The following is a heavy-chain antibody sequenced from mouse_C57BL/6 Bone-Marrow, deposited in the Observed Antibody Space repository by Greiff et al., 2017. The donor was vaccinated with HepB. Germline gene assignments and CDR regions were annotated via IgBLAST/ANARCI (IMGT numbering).Heavy chain of an antibody. CDR3: ARDVWSFAY. CDR2: IDPSDSYT. Sequence: QVQLQQPGAELVKPGASVKLSCKASGYTFTSYWMQWVKQRPGQGLEWIGEIDPSDSYTNYNQKFKGKATLTVDTSSSTAYMQLSSLTSEDSAVYYCARDVWSFAYWGQGTLFTVSA. CDR1: GYTFTSYW. J-gene: IGHJ3*01. D-gene: IGHD2-10*02. V-gene: IGHV1-50*01.